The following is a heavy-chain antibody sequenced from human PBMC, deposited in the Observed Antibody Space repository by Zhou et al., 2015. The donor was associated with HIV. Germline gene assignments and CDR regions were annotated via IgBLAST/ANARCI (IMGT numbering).Heavy chain of an antibody. CDR1: GYDFTKFY. V-gene: IGHV1-46*01. CDR2: IDPSGGGA. J-gene: IGHJ4*02. CDR3: ARDATYYYGSGSLRYSPGF. D-gene: IGHD3-10*01. Sequence: QVRLVQSGAEVKKPGASVNISCGTSGYDFTKFYIQWVRQAPGQGPVWIGIIDPSGGGARFAGGVPGQSQYDQGHVHEDSVHGVSRLTSEDTAVYFXARDATYYYGSGSLRYSPGFWGQGTLVIVSS.